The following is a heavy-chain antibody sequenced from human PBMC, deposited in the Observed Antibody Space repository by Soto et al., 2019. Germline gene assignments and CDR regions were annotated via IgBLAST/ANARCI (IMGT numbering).Heavy chain of an antibody. CDR1: GGTVSNYA. V-gene: IGHV1-69*17. Sequence: QVQLVQSGAEVTKPGSSVKVSCKASGGTVSNYAISWVRQAPGQGLEWMGGIIPIFGVTKYAQNFQGRVTITADTSTSTVYMELSSLHTADTAVYSCGKMSVPRIWAGYFDYWGQGTLVTVSS. CDR3: GKMSVPRIWAGYFDY. CDR2: IIPIFGVT. D-gene: IGHD3-16*01. J-gene: IGHJ4*02.